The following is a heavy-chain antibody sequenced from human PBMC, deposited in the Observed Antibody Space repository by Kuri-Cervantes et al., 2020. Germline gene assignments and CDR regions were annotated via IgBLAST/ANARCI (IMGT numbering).Heavy chain of an antibody. CDR1: GYTFTGYY. J-gene: IGHJ3*02. D-gene: IGHD3-22*01. V-gene: IGHV1-2*02. CDR3: ARDLKEGHRYYYDSSGYYAFDI. Sequence: ASVKVSCKASGYTFTGYYMHWVRQAPGQGLEWMGWINPNSGGTNYAQKFQGRVTMTTDTSTSTAYMELRSLRSDDTAVYYCARDLKEGHRYYYDSSGYYAFDIWGRRTMVTVSS. CDR2: INPNSGGT.